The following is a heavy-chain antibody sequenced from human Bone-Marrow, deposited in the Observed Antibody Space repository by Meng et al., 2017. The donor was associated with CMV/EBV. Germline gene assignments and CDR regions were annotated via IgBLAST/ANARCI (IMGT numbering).Heavy chain of an antibody. J-gene: IGHJ5*02. Sequence: GESLKIYCAASGFTVSSNYMSWVRQAPGKGLEGVSVIYSGGSTYYADSVKGRFTISRDNSKNKLYLQMNSLRAEDPALYYCARVPGVYCGGDCYRGWFDPWGQGTMVTVSS. CDR3: ARVPGVYCGGDCYRGWFDP. V-gene: IGHV3-53*01. CDR2: IYSGGST. CDR1: GFTVSSNY. D-gene: IGHD2-21*01.